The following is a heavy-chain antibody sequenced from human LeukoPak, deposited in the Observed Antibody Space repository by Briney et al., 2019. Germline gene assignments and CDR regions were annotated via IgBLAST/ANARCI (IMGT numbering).Heavy chain of an antibody. D-gene: IGHD2-15*01. Sequence: PGGSLRLSCAVSGFTFNSYWMSWVRQAPGKGLEWVANIKQDGSEKFYVDSVKGRFTISRDNARNSLYLQMNSLRADDTAVYYCARGRYCSGGSCHYFDYWGQGTLVTVSS. CDR3: ARGRYCSGGSCHYFDY. J-gene: IGHJ4*02. V-gene: IGHV3-7*01. CDR1: GFTFNSYW. CDR2: IKQDGSEK.